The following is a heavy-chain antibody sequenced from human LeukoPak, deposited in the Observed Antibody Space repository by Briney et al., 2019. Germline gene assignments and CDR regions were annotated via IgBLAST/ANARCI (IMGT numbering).Heavy chain of an antibody. CDR1: GYAFTNYG. CDR2: ISTFNGNT. J-gene: IGHJ4*02. Sequence: VASVKVSCKASGYAFTNYGVGWLRLAPGQGLQWLGWISTFNGNTNYAQIVQDRVTMTTDTSTNTAYLELRSLRSDDTAVYYCARRHLTGNGYFDHWGQGTLVTVSS. D-gene: IGHD1-1*01. V-gene: IGHV1-18*01. CDR3: ARRHLTGNGYFDH.